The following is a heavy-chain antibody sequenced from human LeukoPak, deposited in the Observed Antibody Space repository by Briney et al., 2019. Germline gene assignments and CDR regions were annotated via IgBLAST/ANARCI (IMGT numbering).Heavy chain of an antibody. J-gene: IGHJ6*02. Sequence: GESLNISCKGSGYSFTSYWIGWVRQPPGKGLEWVGIIYLGDSDTRYSPTSQGQVTISADKSISPAYLQWSSLKASDTAMSYWARCSSGGSLNYYYYGMDVWGQGTTVTVSS. D-gene: IGHD6-19*01. V-gene: IGHV5-51*01. CDR1: GYSFTSYW. CDR3: ARCSSGGSLNYYYYGMDV. CDR2: IYLGDSDT.